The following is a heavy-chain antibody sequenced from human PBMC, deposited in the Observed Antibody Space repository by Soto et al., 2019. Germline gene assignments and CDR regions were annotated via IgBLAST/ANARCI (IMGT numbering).Heavy chain of an antibody. D-gene: IGHD2-2*01. J-gene: IGHJ6*02. Sequence: EEQLVESGGGLVHPGGSLRLSCSASGFTFSRYEINWVRQGPGRGLEWISYISPSDSAAYYADSVKGRFTISRDNTKNALILQMKSLRAEDTAVYYCARTLKNQLPPYYYAMDVWGQGTTVTVS. CDR1: GFTFSRYE. CDR3: ARTLKNQLPPYYYAMDV. V-gene: IGHV3-48*03. CDR2: ISPSDSAA.